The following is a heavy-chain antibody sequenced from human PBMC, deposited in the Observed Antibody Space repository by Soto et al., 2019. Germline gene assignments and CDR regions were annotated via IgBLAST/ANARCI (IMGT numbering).Heavy chain of an antibody. Sequence: QVQLQESGPGLVKPSETLSLTCTVSGGSIYRSGYYWGWIRQPPGRGLEWIGNIDYNGVTYSNPSLKSRVTISSDTSKNLFSLKLTSVTAADTALYYCGKVLVGATGHTDSDSWGPGTLVAVSS. CDR2: IDYNGVT. J-gene: IGHJ4*02. CDR3: GKVLVGATGHTDSDS. D-gene: IGHD2-15*01. V-gene: IGHV4-39*01. CDR1: GGSIYRSGYY.